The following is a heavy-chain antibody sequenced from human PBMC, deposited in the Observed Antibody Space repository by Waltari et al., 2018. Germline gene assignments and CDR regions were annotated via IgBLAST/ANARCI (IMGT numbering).Heavy chain of an antibody. D-gene: IGHD6-13*01. CDR3: ASSYSSSWWAVEIDY. CDR1: GFTFSSYS. V-gene: IGHV3-48*01. Sequence: EVQLVESGGGLVQPGGSLRLSCAASGFTFSSYSMNWVRKAPGKGLEWVSYISSSSSTIYYADSVKGRFTISRDNAKNSLYLQMNSLRAEDTAVYYCASSYSSSWWAVEIDYWGQGTLVTVSS. CDR2: ISSSSSTI. J-gene: IGHJ4*02.